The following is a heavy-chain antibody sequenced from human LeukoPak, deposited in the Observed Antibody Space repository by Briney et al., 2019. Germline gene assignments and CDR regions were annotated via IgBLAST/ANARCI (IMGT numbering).Heavy chain of an antibody. V-gene: IGHV3-21*01. CDR1: GFTVSSNY. CDR3: ARDFGYCSSTSCYSLEYFQH. CDR2: ISSSSSYI. D-gene: IGHD2-2*02. J-gene: IGHJ1*01. Sequence: GGSLRLSCAASGFTVSSNYMSWVRQAPGKGLEWVSSISSSSSYIYYADSVKGRFTISRDNSRNTLYLQMNSLRAEDTAVYYCARDFGYCSSTSCYSLEYFQHWGQGTLVTVSS.